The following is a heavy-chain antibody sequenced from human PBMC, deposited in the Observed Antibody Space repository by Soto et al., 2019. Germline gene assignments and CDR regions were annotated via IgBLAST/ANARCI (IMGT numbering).Heavy chain of an antibody. D-gene: IGHD3-9*01. V-gene: IGHV5-51*01. CDR1: RYSFTSYW. CDR2: IYPGDSDT. Sequence: GESLKISCKGSRYSFTSYWIGWVRQMPVKGLEWMGIIYPGDSDTRYSPSFQGQVTISADKSISTAYLQWSSLKASDTAMYYCARAPNDYNILTGYPRGAMDVWGQGTTVTVSS. CDR3: ARAPNDYNILTGYPRGAMDV. J-gene: IGHJ6*02.